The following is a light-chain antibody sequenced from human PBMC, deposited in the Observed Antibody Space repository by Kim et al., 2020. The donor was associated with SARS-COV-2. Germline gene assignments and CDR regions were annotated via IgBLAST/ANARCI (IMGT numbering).Light chain of an antibody. J-gene: IGKJ2*03. CDR1: QSISSSD. CDR2: GAS. CDR3: QHYGSAPYS. V-gene: IGKV3-20*01. Sequence: LAPGERAPLSVRARQSISSSDLGWYQQKPGQAPRLLIYGASRRATGIPDRFSGSGSGTDFTLTISRLEPEDFAVYYCQHYGSAPYSFGQGTKLEI.